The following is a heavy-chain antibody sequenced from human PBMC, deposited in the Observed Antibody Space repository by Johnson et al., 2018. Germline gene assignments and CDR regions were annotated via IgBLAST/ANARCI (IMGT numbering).Heavy chain of an antibody. D-gene: IGHD6-19*01. CDR1: GFTFDDYA. CDR3: AKGVQGSGLAPFYYDYGMDV. J-gene: IGHJ6*02. V-gene: IGHV3-9*01. CDR2: ISWNSGSI. Sequence: EVQLLESGGGLVQPGRSLRLSCAASGFTFDDYAMHWVRQAPGKGLEWVSGISWNSGSIGYADSVKGRFTISRDNAKNSLYLQMNSLRAEDTALYYCAKGVQGSGLAPFYYDYGMDVWGQGTTVTVAS.